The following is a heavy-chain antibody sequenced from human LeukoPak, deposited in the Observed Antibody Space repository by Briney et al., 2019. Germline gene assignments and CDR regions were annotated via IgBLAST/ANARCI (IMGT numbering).Heavy chain of an antibody. J-gene: IGHJ5*02. CDR2: IYYSGTT. Sequence: SETLSLTCTVSGGSISSSPYYWGWIRQPPGKGLEWIGSIYYSGTTHYNPSLESRVTISVDTSKNQFSLKLASVTAADTAVYYCARLNSPGWFDPWGQGTLVTVSS. CDR3: ARLNSPGWFDP. V-gene: IGHV4-39*07. CDR1: GGSISSSPYY.